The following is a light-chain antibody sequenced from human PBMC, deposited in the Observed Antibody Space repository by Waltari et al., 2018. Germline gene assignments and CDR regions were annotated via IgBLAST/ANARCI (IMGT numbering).Light chain of an antibody. CDR1: SSDIGGYNY. CDR3: GSYAGSNTWV. V-gene: IGLV2-11*01. J-gene: IGLJ2*01. CDR2: EVS. Sequence: QAALTQPRSVSGSPGQSVTISCTGTSSDIGGYNYVSWYQQHPGTAPKLMIYEVSKRPSGVSDRFSGSKAGNTASLTISGLQVKDGADYYCGSYAGSNTWVFGGGTRLTVL.